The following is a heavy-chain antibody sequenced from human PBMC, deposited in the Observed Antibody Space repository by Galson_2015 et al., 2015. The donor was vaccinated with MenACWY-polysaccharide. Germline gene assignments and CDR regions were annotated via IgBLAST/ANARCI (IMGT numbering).Heavy chain of an antibody. CDR3: ARGRHGREV. J-gene: IGHJ6*02. CDR1: GLTFSSFW. V-gene: IGHV3-7*03. CDR2: INRDGSEK. D-gene: IGHD4-17*01. Sequence: SLRLSCAASGLTFSSFWMSWVRQAPGKGLEWVANINRDGSEKYHVDSVKGRFTISRDNPKNSLYLQMNSLRAEDTAVYYCARGRHGREVWGQGTPVTVSS.